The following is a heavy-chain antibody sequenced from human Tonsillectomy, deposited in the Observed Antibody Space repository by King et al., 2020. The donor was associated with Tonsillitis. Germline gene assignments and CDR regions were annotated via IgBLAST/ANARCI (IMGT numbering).Heavy chain of an antibody. CDR2: INHTGTT. CDR1: GGSFSGYY. Sequence: VQLQQWGEGLLKPSETLSLTCAVYGGSFSGYYWSWIRQPPGKGLEWIGEINHTGTTNYNPSLKSRLTMSVDTSKNQFSLKLSSVTAADTAVYYCANLWGWGVGGGDVGGKGTQVTVS. J-gene: IGHJ6*03. V-gene: IGHV4-34*01. D-gene: IGHD3-16*01. CDR3: ANLWGWGVGGGDV.